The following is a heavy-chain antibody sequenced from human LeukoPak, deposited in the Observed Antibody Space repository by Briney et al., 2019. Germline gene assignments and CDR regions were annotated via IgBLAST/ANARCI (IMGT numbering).Heavy chain of an antibody. V-gene: IGHV1-3*01. CDR1: GYTFTSYA. Sequence: ASVKVSCKASGYTFTSYAMHWVRQASGQRLEWMGWINAGNGNTKYSQKFQGRVTITRDTSASTAYMHLSSLTSEDTAVYYCATPRGIVGATVDEAHTPFAYWGQGTLVTVSS. J-gene: IGHJ4*02. CDR3: ATPRGIVGATVDEAHTPFAY. D-gene: IGHD1-26*01. CDR2: INAGNGNT.